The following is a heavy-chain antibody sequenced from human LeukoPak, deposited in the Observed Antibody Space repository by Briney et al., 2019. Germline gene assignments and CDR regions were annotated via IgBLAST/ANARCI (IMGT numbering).Heavy chain of an antibody. CDR1: GGTGSSYA. D-gene: IGHD3-9*01. Sequence: SVKVSCKASGGTGSSYAISWVRQAPGQGLEWMGRIIPILGIANYAQKFQGRVTITADKSTSTAYMELSSLRSEDTAVYYCARDLDWLDYWGQGTLVTVSS. V-gene: IGHV1-69*04. CDR2: IIPILGIA. J-gene: IGHJ4*02. CDR3: ARDLDWLDY.